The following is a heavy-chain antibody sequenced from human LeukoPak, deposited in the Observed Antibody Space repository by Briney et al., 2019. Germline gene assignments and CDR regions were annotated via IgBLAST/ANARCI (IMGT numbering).Heavy chain of an antibody. D-gene: IGHD3-22*01. J-gene: IGHJ6*02. CDR1: GGSISSYY. CDR2: IYYSGST. CDR3: ARSPVITTLTYYYYYGMDV. Sequence: SETLSLTCTVSGGSISSYYWSWIRQPPGKGLEWIGYIYYSGSTNYNPSLKSRVTISVDTSKNQFSLKLSSVTAADTAVYYCARSPVITTLTYYYYYGMDVWGRGTTVTVSS. V-gene: IGHV4-59*08.